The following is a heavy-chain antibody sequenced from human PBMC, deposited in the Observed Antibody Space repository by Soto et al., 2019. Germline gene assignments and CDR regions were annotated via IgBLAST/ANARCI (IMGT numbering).Heavy chain of an antibody. V-gene: IGHV1-69*13. D-gene: IGHD3-16*01. Sequence: GASVKVSCKASGGTFTNYSVSWVLQAPGQGLEWMGDIIPIFGTTNYAQKFQGRVTIAADESTSTGYMELTNLRSEDTALYYCARVAYTSRATHWFDCWGPGTLVTVSS. CDR1: GGTFTNYS. CDR3: ARVAYTSRATHWFDC. CDR2: IIPIFGTT. J-gene: IGHJ5*01.